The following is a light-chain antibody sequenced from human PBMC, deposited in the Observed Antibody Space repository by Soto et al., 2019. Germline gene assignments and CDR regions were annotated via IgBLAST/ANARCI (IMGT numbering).Light chain of an antibody. Sequence: DIQMTQSPSTLSASVGDRVTITCRASQSLSSWLAWYQQKPGKAPKLLIYDASSLESGVPSRFSGSGSGTQFTLTISSLQPDDFASYYCRQYNSYPVTFGGGTRVEIK. CDR1: QSLSSW. CDR3: RQYNSYPVT. CDR2: DAS. V-gene: IGKV1-5*01. J-gene: IGKJ4*01.